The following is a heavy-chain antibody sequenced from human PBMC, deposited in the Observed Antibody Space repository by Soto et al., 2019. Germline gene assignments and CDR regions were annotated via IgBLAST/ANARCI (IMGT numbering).Heavy chain of an antibody. CDR3: ACGGSGWSY. CDR2: IAPSDSST. J-gene: IGHJ4*02. CDR1: GYTFTTYW. V-gene: IGHV5-10-1*01. Sequence: EVQLVQSGAEVKEPGESLRISCEVSGYTFTTYWISWLRQMPGKGLEWMGRIAPSDSSTDYSPSFQGHVTISADNSINPAYLQGTSLRASDTAMYYCACGGSGWSYWGQGTLVTASS. D-gene: IGHD6-19*01.